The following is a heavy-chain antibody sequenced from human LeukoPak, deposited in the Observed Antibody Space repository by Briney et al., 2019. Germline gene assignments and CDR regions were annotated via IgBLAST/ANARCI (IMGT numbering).Heavy chain of an antibody. CDR3: ARGGEWYDYVWGSYRQQGMDV. D-gene: IGHD3-16*02. V-gene: IGHV3-7*01. CDR2: INQDGNEK. CDR1: GFTFSSYW. J-gene: IGHJ6*02. Sequence: PGGSLRLSCAASGFTFSSYWMSWVRQAPGKGLEWVGNINQDGNEKYYVDSVKGRFTISRDNAKNSLYLQMNSLRAEDTAVYYCARGGEWYDYVWGSYRQQGMDVWGQGTTVTVSS.